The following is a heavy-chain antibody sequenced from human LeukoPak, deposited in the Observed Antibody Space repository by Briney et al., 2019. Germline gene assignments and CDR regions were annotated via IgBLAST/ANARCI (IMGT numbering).Heavy chain of an antibody. CDR1: GFTFSSYA. J-gene: IGHJ4*02. D-gene: IGHD2-2*03. CDR2: ISGSGGST. Sequence: GGSLRLSCAASGFTFSSYAMSWVRQAPGKGLEWVSAISGSGGSTYYADSVKGRFTISRDNSKNTLYLQMNSLRAEDTAVYYCAKAPRINVDIVVVPAAHWGQGTLVTVSS. CDR3: AKAPRINVDIVVVPAAH. V-gene: IGHV3-23*01.